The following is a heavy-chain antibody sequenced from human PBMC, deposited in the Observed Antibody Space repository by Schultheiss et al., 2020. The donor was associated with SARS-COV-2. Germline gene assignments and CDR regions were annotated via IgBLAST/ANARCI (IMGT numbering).Heavy chain of an antibody. J-gene: IGHJ5*02. CDR1: GGSISSYY. D-gene: IGHD2-2*01. V-gene: IGHV4-59*12. Sequence: SETLSLTCTVSGGSISSYYWSWIRQPPGKGLEWIGEINHSGSTNYNPSLKSRVTISVDTSKNQFSLKLSSVTAADTAVYYCAKESRKWYQLLSGSWFDPWGQGTLVTVSS. CDR2: INHSGST. CDR3: AKESRKWYQLLSGSWFDP.